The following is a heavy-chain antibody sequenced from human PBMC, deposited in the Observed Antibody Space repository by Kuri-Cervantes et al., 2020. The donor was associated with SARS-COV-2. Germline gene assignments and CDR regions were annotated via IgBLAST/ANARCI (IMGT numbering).Heavy chain of an antibody. D-gene: IGHD6-13*01. CDR1: GYTFTGDY. CDR2: INPNSGGT. Sequence: ASVKVSCKASGYTFTGDYMHWVRQAPGQGLEWMGRINPNSGGTNYAQKFQGRVTMTRDKYISTAYLELSRLRSDDTAVYYCARDADSSSWYPGAFDIWGQGIMVTVSS. J-gene: IGHJ3*02. CDR3: ARDADSSSWYPGAFDI. V-gene: IGHV1-2*06.